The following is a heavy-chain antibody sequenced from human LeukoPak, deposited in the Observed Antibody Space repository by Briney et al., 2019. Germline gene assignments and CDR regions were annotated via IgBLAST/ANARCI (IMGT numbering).Heavy chain of an antibody. CDR1: GFTFDDYA. D-gene: IGHD3-10*01. CDR2: ISWNGAKI. CDR3: AKETHSTMVPGYAFDI. Sequence: GRSLRLSCAASGFTFDDYAIHWVRQAPGKGLEWVSCISWNGAKIVYADSMKGRFTISRDNAKNSLYLQMDSLGTEDTALYYCAKETHSTMVPGYAFDIWGQGTMVTVSS. J-gene: IGHJ3*02. V-gene: IGHV3-9*01.